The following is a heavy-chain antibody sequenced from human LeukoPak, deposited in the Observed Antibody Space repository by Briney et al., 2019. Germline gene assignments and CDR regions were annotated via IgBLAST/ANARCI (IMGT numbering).Heavy chain of an antibody. D-gene: IGHD1-7*01. CDR2: IKQDGSEK. Sequence: WGSLRLSCAASGFTFSGFWMSWVRQTPGKGLEWVANIKQDGSEKYYVDSVKGRFTISRDNAKNSLSLQMNGLRVEDTAVYYCARAGSFWHYVYWGQGTLVTVSS. CDR1: GFTFSGFW. J-gene: IGHJ4*02. CDR3: ARAGSFWHYVY. V-gene: IGHV3-7*01.